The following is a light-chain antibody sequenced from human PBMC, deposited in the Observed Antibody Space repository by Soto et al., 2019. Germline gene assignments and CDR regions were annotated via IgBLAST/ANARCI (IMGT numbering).Light chain of an antibody. V-gene: IGLV2-8*01. CDR3: SSYTTTTAWV. Sequence: QSALTQPPSASGSPGQSVTISCTGTSSDVGGYNYVSWYQQHPGKAPKVIIYEVSKRPSGVPDRFSGSKSGSTASLTVSGLQAEDEADYHCSSYTTTTAWVFGGGTKLTVL. CDR2: EVS. J-gene: IGLJ3*02. CDR1: SSDVGGYNY.